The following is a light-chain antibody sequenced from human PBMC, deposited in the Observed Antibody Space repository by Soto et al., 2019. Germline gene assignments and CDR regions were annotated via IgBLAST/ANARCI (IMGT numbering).Light chain of an antibody. Sequence: QSALTQPASVSGSPGQSIIISCTGTSSDVGGYKYVSWYQHHADKAPKLMIYEVSNRPSGVSNRFSGSKSGNTASLTIYGLQAEDEADYYCSSFSSSTTLYVFGTGTKLTVL. J-gene: IGLJ1*01. CDR2: EVS. CDR3: SSFSSSTTLYV. V-gene: IGLV2-14*01. CDR1: SSDVGGYKY.